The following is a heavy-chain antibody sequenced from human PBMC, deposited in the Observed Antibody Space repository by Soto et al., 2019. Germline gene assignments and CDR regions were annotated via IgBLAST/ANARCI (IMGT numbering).Heavy chain of an antibody. V-gene: IGHV3-53*04. CDR1: GVTVISNY. CDR2: IDSGGST. J-gene: IGHJ6*03. D-gene: IGHD5-12*01. CDR3: GRGVIVATSYCYYIYV. Sequence: EVQLVESGGGLVQPGGSLRLSCAASGVTVISNYMRWVRQAPGKGLEWVSVIDSGGSTYYADSVKGRVTISRHNYKNTLYLQMNSLRAEDSAVYDCGRGVIVATSYCYYIYVWGKVSTVSVSS.